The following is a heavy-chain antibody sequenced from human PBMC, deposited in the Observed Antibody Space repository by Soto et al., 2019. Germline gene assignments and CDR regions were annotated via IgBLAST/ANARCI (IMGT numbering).Heavy chain of an antibody. D-gene: IGHD1-7*01. V-gene: IGHV3-23*01. CDR1: GFTFTTYV. CDR2: ISYSADKT. J-gene: IGHJ3*01. Sequence: PGRSLRLSCAASGFTFTTYVMNWVRQAPGKGLEWVSTISYSADKTHYADSVKGRFTISRDNSRDTLFLQMNSLRADDAAVYYCARRARTATTNWGAFDVWGQGTMVTVS. CDR3: ARRARTATTNWGAFDV.